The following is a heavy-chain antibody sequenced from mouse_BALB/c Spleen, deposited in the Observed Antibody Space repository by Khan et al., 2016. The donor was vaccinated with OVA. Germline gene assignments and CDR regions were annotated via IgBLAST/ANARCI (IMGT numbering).Heavy chain of an antibody. CDR1: GYTFTNYW. CDR2: IYPSDSYT. Sequence: VQLVETGIELVRPGASVKLSCKASGYTFTNYWINWVKQRPGQGLEWIRNIYPSDSYTNYNQRFKDKATLTVDKSSSTAYLLLSSPTSEDTAVLSDASDVVDGSTFAYWGQGTPVTVSA. J-gene: IGHJ3*01. V-gene: IGHV1-69*02. CDR3: ASDVVDGSTFAY. D-gene: IGHD1-1*02.